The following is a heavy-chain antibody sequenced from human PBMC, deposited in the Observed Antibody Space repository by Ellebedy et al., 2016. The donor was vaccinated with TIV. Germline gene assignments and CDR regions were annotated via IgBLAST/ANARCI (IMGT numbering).Heavy chain of an antibody. D-gene: IGHD3-22*01. J-gene: IGHJ3*02. Sequence: SVKVSXXASGGTFSSYAISWVRQAPGQGLEWMGGIIPIFGTANYAQKFQGRVTITADESTSTAYMELSSLRFEDTAVYYCALYYDSSGYYDDAFDIWGQGTMVTVSS. CDR2: IIPIFGTA. V-gene: IGHV1-69*13. CDR3: ALYYDSSGYYDDAFDI. CDR1: GGTFSSYA.